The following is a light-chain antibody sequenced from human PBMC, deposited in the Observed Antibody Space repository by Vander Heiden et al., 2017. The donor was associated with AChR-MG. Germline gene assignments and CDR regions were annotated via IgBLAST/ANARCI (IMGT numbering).Light chain of an antibody. CDR2: GAS. J-gene: IGKJ3*01. CDR1: QSVSSSY. CDR3: QQYGSSPLFT. V-gene: IGKV3-20*01. Sequence: EIVLTQSPGPLSLSPGERATLSCGASQSVSSSYLAWYQQKPGQAPRLLIYGASSRATGIPDRFSGSGSGTDFTLTISRLEPEDFAVYYCQQYGSSPLFTFGPGTKVDIK.